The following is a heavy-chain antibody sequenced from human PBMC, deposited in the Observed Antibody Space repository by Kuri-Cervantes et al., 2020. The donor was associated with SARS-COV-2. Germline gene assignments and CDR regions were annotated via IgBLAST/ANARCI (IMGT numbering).Heavy chain of an antibody. V-gene: IGHV1-46*01. CDR2: INPSGGST. CDR3: ARGYDGGYSYGYGDYYYYGMDV. Sequence: ASVKVSCKASGGTFSSYAISWVRQAPGQGLEWMGIINPSGGSTSYAQKFQGRVTMTRDTSTSTVYMELSSLRSEDTAVYYCARGYDGGYSYGYGDYYYYGMDVWGQGTTVTVSS. D-gene: IGHD5-18*01. CDR1: GGTFSSYA. J-gene: IGHJ6*02.